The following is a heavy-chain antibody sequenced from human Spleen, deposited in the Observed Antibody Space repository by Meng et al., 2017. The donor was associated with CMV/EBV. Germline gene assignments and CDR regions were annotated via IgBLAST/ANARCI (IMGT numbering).Heavy chain of an antibody. CDR2: IIPILGIA. D-gene: IGHD3-16*01. CDR3: ASGRLRLGEYPSLGY. V-gene: IGHV1-69*10. J-gene: IGHJ4*02. Sequence: SGGTFSSYAISWVRQAPGQGLEWMGGIIPILGIANYAQKFQGRVTITADKSTSTAYMELSSLRSEDTAVYYCASGRLRLGEYPSLGYWGQGTLVTVSS. CDR1: GGTFSSYA.